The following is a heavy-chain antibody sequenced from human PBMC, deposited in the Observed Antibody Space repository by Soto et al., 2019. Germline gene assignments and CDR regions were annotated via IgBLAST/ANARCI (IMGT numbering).Heavy chain of an antibody. CDR2: IYSTGNT. D-gene: IGHD6-13*01. CDR1: GDSIRSSSY. V-gene: IGHV4-39*01. CDR3: RRSSRYSTDV. J-gene: IGHJ6*02. Sequence: PSETLSLTCTVSGDSIRSSSYWGWIRQLPGKGLEWIGSIYSTGNTYYNPSLNSQVTISVDTSKNQFSLNVISVTAADTAVYYCRRSSRYSTDVWGQGTTVTVS.